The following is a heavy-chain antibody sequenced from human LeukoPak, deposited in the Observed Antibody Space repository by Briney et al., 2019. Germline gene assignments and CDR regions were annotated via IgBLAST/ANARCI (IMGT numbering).Heavy chain of an antibody. V-gene: IGHV3-23*01. CDR3: AKAGEYCPDGSCYSENYYFDY. J-gene: IGHJ4*02. CDR1: GYTFNNYA. CDR2: ISGSGGST. D-gene: IGHD2-15*01. Sequence: GGSLRLSCAASGYTFNNYAMAWVRQAPGKGLEWVSGISGSGGSTFYSVKGRFTISRDNSKNTLFLQMNRLRAEDTAIYYCAKAGEYCPDGSCYSENYYFDYWGQGTLVTVSS.